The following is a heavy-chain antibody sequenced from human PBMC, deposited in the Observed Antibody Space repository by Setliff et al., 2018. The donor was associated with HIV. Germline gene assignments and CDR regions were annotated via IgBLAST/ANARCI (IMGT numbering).Heavy chain of an antibody. V-gene: IGHV1-69*04. CDR2: IVPILGVT. Sequence: AASVKVSCKASGSTFTSYAINWMRQAPGQGLEWMGNIVPILGVTHYAQKFQGRVTITADKSTSTSYMELSSLRSEDTAVYYCVDSSDYHRGSYYYYIEVWGSGTTVTVSS. CDR1: GSTFTSYA. J-gene: IGHJ6*03. D-gene: IGHD3-22*01. CDR3: VDSSDYHRGSYYYYIEV.